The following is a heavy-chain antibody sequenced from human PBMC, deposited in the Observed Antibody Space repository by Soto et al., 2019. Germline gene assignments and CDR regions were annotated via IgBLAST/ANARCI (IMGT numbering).Heavy chain of an antibody. J-gene: IGHJ4*02. D-gene: IGHD6-19*01. CDR1: GVSISSVSISVNY. CDR2: VHYSGST. CDR3: ARIPSSSDSFDY. V-gene: IGHV4-61*08. Sequence: TCTVSGVSISSVSISVNYWSWIRQSPGKGLEWIGSVHYSGSTSSHTSLKSRVTISVDTSKNQFSLRLRSVPAADTAVYYCARIPSSSDSFDYWGQGNLVTVSS.